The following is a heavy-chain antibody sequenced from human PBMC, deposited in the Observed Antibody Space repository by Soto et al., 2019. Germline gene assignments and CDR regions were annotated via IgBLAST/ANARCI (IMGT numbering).Heavy chain of an antibody. Sequence: QVQLQESGPGLVKPSETLSLTCTVSGGSLSSGGYYWSWIRQHPGKGLEWIGYIYYSGSTYYNPSLKSRVSMSVDTSKNQFSLKLSSVTAADTAIYYCASGVAAAGIGWFDPRGQGSLVTVSS. CDR2: IYYSGST. V-gene: IGHV4-31*03. J-gene: IGHJ5*02. D-gene: IGHD6-13*01. CDR3: ASGVAAAGIGWFDP. CDR1: GGSLSSGGYY.